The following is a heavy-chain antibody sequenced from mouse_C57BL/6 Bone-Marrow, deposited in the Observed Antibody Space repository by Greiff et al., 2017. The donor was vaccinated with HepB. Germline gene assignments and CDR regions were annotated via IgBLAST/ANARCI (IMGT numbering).Heavy chain of an antibody. J-gene: IGHJ3*01. CDR3: ARHDCCSNSWFDY. D-gene: IGHD2-5*01. CDR1: GFTFSSYG. V-gene: IGHV5-6*01. Sequence: EVKLMESGGDLVKPGGSLKLSCAASGFTFSSYGMSWVRQTPDKRLEWVATISSGGSYTYYPDSVKGRFTISRDNAKNTLYLQMSSLKSEDTAMYYCARHDCCSNSWFDYWGQGTLVTVSA. CDR2: ISSGGSYT.